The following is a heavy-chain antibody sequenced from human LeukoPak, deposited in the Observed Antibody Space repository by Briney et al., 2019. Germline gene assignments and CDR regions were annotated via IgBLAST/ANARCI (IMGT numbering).Heavy chain of an antibody. CDR1: GFTFNTYG. D-gene: IGHD3-10*01. Sequence: GKSLRLSCAASGFTFNTYGMHWVRQAPGKGLEWVALISYDGSNNCYADSVKGRFTISRDNSKNTLYLLMNTLRAEDTAVYYCGGDYYASGKGFVEFWGQGTLVTVSS. J-gene: IGHJ4*02. CDR3: GGDYYASGKGFVEF. V-gene: IGHV3-33*01. CDR2: ISYDGSNN.